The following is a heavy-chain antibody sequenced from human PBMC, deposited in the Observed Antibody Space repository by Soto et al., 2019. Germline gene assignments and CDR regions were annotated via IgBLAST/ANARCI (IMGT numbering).Heavy chain of an antibody. CDR1: GGSFSGYY. CDR2: INHSGST. J-gene: IGHJ4*02. Sequence: SETLSLTCAVYGGSFSGYYWSWIRQPPGKGLEWIGEINHSGSTNYNPSLKSRVTISVDTSKNQFSLKLSSVTAADTAVYYCARGGQSIAVARIDYWGQGTLVTVPQ. V-gene: IGHV4-34*01. CDR3: ARGGQSIAVARIDY. D-gene: IGHD6-19*01.